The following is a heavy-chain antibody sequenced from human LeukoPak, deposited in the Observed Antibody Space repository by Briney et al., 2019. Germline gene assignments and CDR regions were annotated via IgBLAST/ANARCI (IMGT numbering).Heavy chain of an antibody. CDR2: INHSGST. Sequence: SETLSLTCAVYGGSFSGYYWSWIRQPPGKGLEWIGEINHSGSTNYNPSLKSRVTISVDTSKNQFSLKLSFVTAADTAVYYCAARYQLGLDWGQGTLVTVSS. J-gene: IGHJ4*02. V-gene: IGHV4-34*01. CDR1: GGSFSGYY. D-gene: IGHD2-2*01. CDR3: AARYQLGLD.